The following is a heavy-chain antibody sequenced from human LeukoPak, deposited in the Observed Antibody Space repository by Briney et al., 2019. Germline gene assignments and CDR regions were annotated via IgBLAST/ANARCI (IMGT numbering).Heavy chain of an antibody. Sequence: GGSLRLSCAASGFTFSSYWMSWVRQAPGKGLEWVANIKQDGSEKYYVDSVKGRFTISRDNAKNSLYLQMNSLRAEDTAVYYCAGGIRHYYDSSGYYYFDYWGQGTLVTVSS. CDR2: IKQDGSEK. D-gene: IGHD3-22*01. CDR3: AGGIRHYYDSSGYYYFDY. J-gene: IGHJ4*02. CDR1: GFTFSSYW. V-gene: IGHV3-7*01.